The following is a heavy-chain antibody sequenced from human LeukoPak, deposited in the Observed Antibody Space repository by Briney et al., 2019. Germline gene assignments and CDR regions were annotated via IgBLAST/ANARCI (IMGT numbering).Heavy chain of an antibody. J-gene: IGHJ4*02. V-gene: IGHV3-23*01. CDR1: MHIFNVYH. Sequence: GGSLRLSCAPSMHIFNVYHISWAPHAPGKGLEWVSDSRVSDSRTNFADSVKGRFTSSRDKYNKTLYLHMQRARVEDKDADYCARGRVGYSYGALDHWGQGTLVTVSS. D-gene: IGHD5-18*01. CDR2: SRVSDSRT. CDR3: ARGRVGYSYGALDH.